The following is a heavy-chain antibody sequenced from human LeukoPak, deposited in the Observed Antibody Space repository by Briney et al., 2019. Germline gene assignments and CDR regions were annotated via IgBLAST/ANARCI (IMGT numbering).Heavy chain of an antibody. CDR1: GFTFSSYW. CDR3: ARDRQPGDY. Sequence: GGSLRLSCAASGFTFSSYWMGWVRQAPGKGLEWVANIEPDGSDKYYVDSVKGRFTISRDNAKNSLYLQMNSLRAEDTAIYYCARDRQPGDYWGQETLVTVSS. J-gene: IGHJ4*02. D-gene: IGHD6-13*01. V-gene: IGHV3-7*01. CDR2: IEPDGSDK.